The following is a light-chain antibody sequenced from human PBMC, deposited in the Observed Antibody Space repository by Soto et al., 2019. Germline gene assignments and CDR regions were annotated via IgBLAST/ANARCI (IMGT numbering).Light chain of an antibody. CDR2: GAS. Sequence: VLTQSPATLSGSPGERATLSCRASHGISSHLAWYQQKPGQPPRLLIYGASSRATGVPARFSGSGSGTEFNLTISSLQSEDFGVYYCQQYNNWPPSTFGEGTRLEIK. CDR1: HGISSH. J-gene: IGKJ5*01. CDR3: QQYNNWPPST. V-gene: IGKV3-15*01.